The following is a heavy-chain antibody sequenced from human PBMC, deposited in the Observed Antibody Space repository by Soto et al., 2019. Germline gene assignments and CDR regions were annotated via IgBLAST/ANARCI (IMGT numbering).Heavy chain of an antibody. J-gene: IGHJ5*02. Sequence: GRPLRLSCAASGLTFGSYSMNRLLQAPGKGLEGVSSISSSSSYIYYADSVKGRFTISRDNAKNSLYLQMNSLRAEDTAVYYCAREPWFDPWGEGTLVTVSS. V-gene: IGHV3-21*01. CDR1: GLTFGSYS. CDR3: AREPWFDP. CDR2: ISSSSSYI.